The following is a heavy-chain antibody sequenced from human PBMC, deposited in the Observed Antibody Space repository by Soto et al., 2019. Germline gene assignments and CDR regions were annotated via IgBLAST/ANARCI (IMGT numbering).Heavy chain of an antibody. Sequence: SVKVSCKASGGTFSSYAISWVRQAPGQGLEWMGGIIPIFGTANYAQKFQGRVTITADESTSTAYMELSSLRSEDTAVYYCAREDYGGNSRYYYYGMDVWGQGITVTVSS. CDR3: AREDYGGNSRYYYYGMDV. CDR1: GGTFSSYA. D-gene: IGHD4-17*01. CDR2: IIPIFGTA. J-gene: IGHJ6*02. V-gene: IGHV1-69*13.